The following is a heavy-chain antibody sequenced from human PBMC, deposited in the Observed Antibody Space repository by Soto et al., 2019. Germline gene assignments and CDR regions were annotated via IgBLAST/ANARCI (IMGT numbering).Heavy chain of an antibody. CDR3: ARDGADILTGYYYYYGMDV. D-gene: IGHD3-9*01. J-gene: IGHJ6*02. CDR2: ISSSSSYI. CDR1: GFTFSSYS. V-gene: IGHV3-21*01. Sequence: PGGSLRLSCAASGFTFSSYSMNWVRQAPGKGLEWVSSISSSSSYIYYADSVKGRFTISRDNAKNSLYLQMNSLRAEDTAVYYCARDGADILTGYYYYYGMDVWGQGTTVTV.